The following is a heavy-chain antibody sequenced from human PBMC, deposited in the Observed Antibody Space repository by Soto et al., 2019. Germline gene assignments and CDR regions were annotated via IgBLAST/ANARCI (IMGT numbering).Heavy chain of an antibody. J-gene: IGHJ4*02. V-gene: IGHV4-59*11. CDR1: GVSITSHY. Sequence: SETLSLTCTVSGVSITSHYWTWIRQPPGKGLEWIGNIHYSGSTNYSPSLKSRVIISVDTSENQSSLKLSSVTTADTAVYYCTGGGAGHPFDYRGQGALVTVSS. D-gene: IGHD6-13*01. CDR3: TGGGAGHPFDY. CDR2: IHYSGST.